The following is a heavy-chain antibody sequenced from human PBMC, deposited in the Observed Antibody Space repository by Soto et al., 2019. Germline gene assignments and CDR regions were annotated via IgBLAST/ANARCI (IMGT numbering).Heavy chain of an antibody. CDR3: ARVLYTSGWESDY. J-gene: IGHJ4*02. D-gene: IGHD6-19*01. Sequence: QVQLQESGPGLVKPSETLSLTCTVSDESIRDYYWNWIRQPPGKGLEWIGYMSYSGTTTYNPSLKSRVTTSIDTSRNELSLKLSSVTAADTAVYYCARVLYTSGWESDYWGQGTLVTVSS. CDR2: MSYSGTT. V-gene: IGHV4-59*01. CDR1: DESIRDYY.